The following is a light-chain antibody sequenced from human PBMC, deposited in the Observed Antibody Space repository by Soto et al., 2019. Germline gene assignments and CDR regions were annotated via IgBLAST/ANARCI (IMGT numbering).Light chain of an antibody. V-gene: IGLV2-14*01. CDR3: SSYASSRTLV. CDR2: NVG. CDR1: NSDVGGYNY. J-gene: IGLJ2*01. Sequence: QSALTQPASVSGSPGQSITISCTGTNSDVGGYNYVSWYQQHPGKAPKLIIYNVGNRPSGVSNRFSGSKSGNTASLTISGLQAEDEADYYCSSYASSRTLVFGGGTKVTVL.